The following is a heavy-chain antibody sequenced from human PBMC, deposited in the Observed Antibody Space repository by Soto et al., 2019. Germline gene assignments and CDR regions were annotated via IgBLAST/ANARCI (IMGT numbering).Heavy chain of an antibody. Sequence: PGGSLRLSFAASGFTFSTYTMNWVRQLPGKGLEWVAGIFPGGSTYYANSVKGRFTISRDHSQSSVFLQMSSLRDEDTAVYYCSKDPHPDGIWTFDLWGQGTLVTVSS. D-gene: IGHD3-9*01. J-gene: IGHJ4*02. CDR1: GFTFSTYT. V-gene: IGHV3-23*03. CDR3: SKDPHPDGIWTFDL. CDR2: IFPGGST.